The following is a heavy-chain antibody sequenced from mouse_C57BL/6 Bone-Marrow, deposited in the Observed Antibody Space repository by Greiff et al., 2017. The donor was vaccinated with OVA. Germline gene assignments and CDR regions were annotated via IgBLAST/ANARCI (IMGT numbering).Heavy chain of an antibody. J-gene: IGHJ4*01. D-gene: IGHD1-1*01. CDR3: ARFTTVVALYYYAMDY. Sequence: VQLQQPGAELVKPGASVKLSCKASGYTFTSYWMHWVKQRPGQGLEWIGMIHPNSGSTNYNEKFKSKATLTVDKSSSTAYMQLSSLTSEDSAVYYCARFTTVVALYYYAMDYWGQGTSVTVSS. V-gene: IGHV1-64*01. CDR1: GYTFTSYW. CDR2: IHPNSGST.